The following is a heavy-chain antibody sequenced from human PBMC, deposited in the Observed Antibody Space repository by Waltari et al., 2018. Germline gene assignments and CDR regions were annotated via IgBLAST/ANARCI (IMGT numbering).Heavy chain of an antibody. CDR3: AREESGSTMAGYYYYMDV. Sequence: QVQLQESGPGLVKPSQTLSLTCTVSGGSISSGSYYWSWIRQPAGKGLEWIGRIYTSGSTNYNPSLKSRCTISVDTSKNQFSLKLSSVTAADTAVYYCAREESGSTMAGYYYYMDVWGKGTTVTVSS. V-gene: IGHV4-61*02. D-gene: IGHD1-26*01. CDR2: IYTSGST. CDR1: GGSISSGSYY. J-gene: IGHJ6*03.